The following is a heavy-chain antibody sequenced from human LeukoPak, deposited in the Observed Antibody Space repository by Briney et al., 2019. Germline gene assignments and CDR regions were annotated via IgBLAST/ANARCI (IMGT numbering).Heavy chain of an antibody. CDR3: TTGYYDSSGYPYYFDY. V-gene: IGHV3-66*01. D-gene: IGHD3-22*01. Sequence: PGGSLRLPCVASGFSVSSNYMNWVRQAPGKGLEWVSAIYSGGSADYADSVKGRFTISRDNSKNTVYLQVNSLRAEDTAVYYCTTGYYDSSGYPYYFDYWGQGTLVTVSS. J-gene: IGHJ4*02. CDR2: IYSGGSA. CDR1: GFSVSSNY.